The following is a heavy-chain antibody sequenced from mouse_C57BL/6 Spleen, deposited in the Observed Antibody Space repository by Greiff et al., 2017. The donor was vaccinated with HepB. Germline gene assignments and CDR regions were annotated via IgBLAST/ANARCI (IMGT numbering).Heavy chain of an antibody. V-gene: IGHV1-52*01. CDR1: GYTFTSYW. D-gene: IGHD1-1*01. CDR2: IDPSDSET. J-gene: IGHJ4*01. Sequence: VQLQQPGAELVRPGSSVKLSCKASGYTFTSYWMHWVKQRPIQGLEWIGNIDPSDSETHYNQKFKDKATLTVDKSSSTAYMQLSSLTSEDSAVYYCARGDYYGSSYEYYYAMDYGGQGTSVTVSS. CDR3: ARGDYYGSSYEYYYAMDY.